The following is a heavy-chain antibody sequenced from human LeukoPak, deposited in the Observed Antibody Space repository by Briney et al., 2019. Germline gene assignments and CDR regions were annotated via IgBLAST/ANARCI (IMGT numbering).Heavy chain of an antibody. V-gene: IGHV4-4*07. CDR2: IYTSGST. J-gene: IGHJ4*02. Sequence: PSETLSLTCTVSGGSISSYYWSWIRQPAGKGLEWIGRIYTSGSTNYNPSLKSRVTMSVDTSKNQFSLKLGSVTAADTAVYYCAGIAVAGQTYYYFDYWGQGTLVTASS. CDR1: GGSISSYY. CDR3: AGIAVAGQTYYYFDY. D-gene: IGHD6-19*01.